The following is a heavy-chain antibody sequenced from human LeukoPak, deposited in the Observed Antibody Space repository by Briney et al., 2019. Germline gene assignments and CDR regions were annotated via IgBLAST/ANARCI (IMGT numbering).Heavy chain of an antibody. CDR2: TRNKANSYTT. J-gene: IGHJ4*02. CDR1: GFTFSDHY. D-gene: IGHD3-22*01. Sequence: PGGSLRLSCAASGFTFSDHYMDWVRQAPGKGQEWVGRTRNKANSYTTEYAASVKGRFTISRDDSKNSLYLQMNSLKTEDTAVYYCARVPYYYDSSGYLPDYWGQGTLVTVSS. CDR3: ARVPYYYDSSGYLPDY. V-gene: IGHV3-72*01.